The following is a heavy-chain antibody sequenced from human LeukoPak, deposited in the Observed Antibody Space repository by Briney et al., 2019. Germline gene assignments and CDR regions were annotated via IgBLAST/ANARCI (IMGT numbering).Heavy chain of an antibody. Sequence: KSSETLSLTCTVPGGSISSYYWSWIRQPPGKGLEWIGYIYYSGSTNYNPSLKSRVTISVDTSKNQFSLKLSSVTAADTAVYYCARGSYSSSFSYWGQGTLVTVSS. J-gene: IGHJ4*02. D-gene: IGHD6-13*01. V-gene: IGHV4-59*12. CDR3: ARGSYSSSFSY. CDR2: IYYSGST. CDR1: GGSISSYY.